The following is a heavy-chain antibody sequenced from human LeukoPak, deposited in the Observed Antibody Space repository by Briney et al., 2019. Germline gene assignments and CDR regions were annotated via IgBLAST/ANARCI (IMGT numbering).Heavy chain of an antibody. V-gene: IGHV4-39*01. J-gene: IGHJ3*02. D-gene: IGHD4-17*01. Sequence: SETLSLTCTVSGGSISSSSYYWGWIRQPPGKGLEWIGSIYYSGGTYYNPSLKSRVTISVDTSKNQFSLKLSSVTAADTAVYYCAGPTVTTSSPNLRAFDIWGQGTMVTVSS. CDR2: IYYSGGT. CDR3: AGPTVTTSSPNLRAFDI. CDR1: GGSISSSSYY.